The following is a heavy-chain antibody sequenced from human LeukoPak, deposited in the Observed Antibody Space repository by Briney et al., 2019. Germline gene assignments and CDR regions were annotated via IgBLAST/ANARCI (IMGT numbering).Heavy chain of an antibody. J-gene: IGHJ5*02. CDR3: ARGGYAAARPGNWFDP. CDR1: GGSFSGYY. Sequence: PSETLSPTCAVYGGSFSGYYWSWIRQPPGKGLEWIGEINHSGSTNYNPSLKSPVTISVETSTNQFSIRLSSVSAADTGVYYCARGGYAAARPGNWFDPWGQGTLVTVSS. V-gene: IGHV4-34*01. D-gene: IGHD6-6*01. CDR2: INHSGST.